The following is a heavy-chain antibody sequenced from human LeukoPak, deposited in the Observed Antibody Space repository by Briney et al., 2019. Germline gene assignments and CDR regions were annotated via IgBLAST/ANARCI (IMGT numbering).Heavy chain of an antibody. CDR2: TSSSSSTI. Sequence: PGGSLRLSCAASGFTFSSYSMNWVRQAPGKGLEWVSYTSSSSSTIYYADSVKGRFTISRDNAKNSLYLQMNSLRAEDTAVYYCASDYYGSGSYYGFEDYWGQGTLVTVSS. CDR1: GFTFSSYS. CDR3: ASDYYGSGSYYGFEDY. J-gene: IGHJ4*02. V-gene: IGHV3-48*04. D-gene: IGHD3-10*01.